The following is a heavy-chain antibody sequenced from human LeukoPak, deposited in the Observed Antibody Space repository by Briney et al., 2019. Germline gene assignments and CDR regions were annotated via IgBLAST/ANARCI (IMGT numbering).Heavy chain of an antibody. CDR1: GFTFSSYG. Sequence: GRSLRLSCAASGFTFSSYGMHWVRQAPGKGLEWVAVISYDGSNKYYADSVKGRFTISRDNSKNTLYLQMNSLRAEDTAVYYCAKDLDYYVWGAGYYGKDVWGQGTTVTVSS. J-gene: IGHJ6*02. V-gene: IGHV3-30*18. CDR2: ISYDGSNK. D-gene: IGHD3-16*01. CDR3: AKDLDYYVWGAGYYGKDV.